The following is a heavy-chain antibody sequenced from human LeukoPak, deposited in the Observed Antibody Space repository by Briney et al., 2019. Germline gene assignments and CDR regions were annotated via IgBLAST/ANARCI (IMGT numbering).Heavy chain of an antibody. CDR2: IKQDGSEK. D-gene: IGHD2-15*01. J-gene: IGHJ4*02. V-gene: IGHV3-7*01. CDR3: ARDQRPVYCSGGSCYSDY. Sequence: GGSLRLSCAASGFTFSSYWMSWVRQAPGKGLEWVANIKQDGSEKYYVDSVKGRFTISRDNAKNSLYLQMNSLRAEDTAVYYCARDQRPVYCSGGSCYSDYWGQGTLVTVSS. CDR1: GFTFSSYW.